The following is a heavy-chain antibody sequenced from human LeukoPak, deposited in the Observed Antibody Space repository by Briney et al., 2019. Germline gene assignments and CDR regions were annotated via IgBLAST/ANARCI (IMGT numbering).Heavy chain of an antibody. D-gene: IGHD3-10*02. CDR3: AELGITMIGGV. J-gene: IGHJ6*04. CDR2: ISSSGSTI. V-gene: IGHV3-48*04. Sequence: GGSLRLSCAASGFTFSSFGMSWVRQAPGKGLEWVSAISSSGSTIYYADSVKGRFTISRDNAKNSLYLQMNSLRAEDTAVYYCAELGITMIGGVWGKGTTVTISS. CDR1: GFTFSSFG.